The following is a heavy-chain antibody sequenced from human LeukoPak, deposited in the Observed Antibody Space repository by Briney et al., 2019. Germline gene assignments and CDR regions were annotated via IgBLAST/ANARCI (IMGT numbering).Heavy chain of an antibody. CDR1: GYTFSGYY. V-gene: IGHV1-2*02. CDR3: ARYNWNDVVSALDS. Sequence: ASVKVSCKASGYTFSGYYIHWVRQAPGQGLEWMGWINPNSGATNFAQKFQGGVTMTRDTSITTTYMELNSLTSDDTAIYYCARYNWNDVVSALDSWGQGTPVTVSS. CDR2: INPNSGAT. D-gene: IGHD1-1*01. J-gene: IGHJ4*02.